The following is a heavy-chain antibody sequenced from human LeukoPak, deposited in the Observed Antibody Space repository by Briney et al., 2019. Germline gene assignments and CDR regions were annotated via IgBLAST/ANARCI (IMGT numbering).Heavy chain of an antibody. Sequence: GGSLRLSCAASGFTLGSYSMNGVRQAPGKGLEWVSFISTSSSYIYYADSVKGRFIISRDNARKSLYLQMNSLRAEDTAVYYCAKGSEYYYGSGDTGGFDYWGQGTLVTVSS. D-gene: IGHD3-10*01. CDR3: AKGSEYYYGSGDTGGFDY. V-gene: IGHV3-21*04. CDR2: ISTSSSYI. CDR1: GFTLGSYS. J-gene: IGHJ4*02.